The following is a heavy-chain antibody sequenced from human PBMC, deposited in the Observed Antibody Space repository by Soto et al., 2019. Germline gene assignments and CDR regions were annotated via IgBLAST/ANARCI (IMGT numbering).Heavy chain of an antibody. CDR1: GGSISSGGYS. CDR2: IYHSGST. CDR3: ARAMYDFLAPDYYYYYGMDV. Sequence: SETLSLTCAVSGGSISSGGYSWSWIRQPPGKGLEWIGYIYHSGSTYYNPSLKSRVTISVDRSKNQFSLNLSSVTAADTAVYYCARAMYDFLAPDYYYYYGMDVWGQGTTVTVSS. V-gene: IGHV4-30-2*01. D-gene: IGHD1-1*01. J-gene: IGHJ6*02.